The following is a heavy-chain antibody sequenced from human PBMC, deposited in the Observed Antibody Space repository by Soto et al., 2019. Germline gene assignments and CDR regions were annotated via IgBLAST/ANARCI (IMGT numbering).Heavy chain of an antibody. V-gene: IGHV1-18*01. CDR3: ARLVVIHAFDI. J-gene: IGHJ3*02. D-gene: IGHD3-22*01. CDR1: GGTFSSYS. CDR2: ISAYNGNT. Sequence: ASVKVSCKASGGTFSSYSISWVRQAPVQGLEWMGWISAYNGNTNYAQKLQGRVTMTTDTSTSTAYMELRSLRSDDTAVYYCARLVVIHAFDIWGQGTMVTVSS.